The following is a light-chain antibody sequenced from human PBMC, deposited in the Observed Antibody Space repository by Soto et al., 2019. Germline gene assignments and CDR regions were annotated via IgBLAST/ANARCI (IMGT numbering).Light chain of an antibody. CDR1: QSVSSN. J-gene: IGKJ4*01. CDR3: QQYNNWHLT. Sequence: EIVMTQSPATLSVSPGERATLSCRASQSVSSNLAWYQQKPGQALRLLIYAASTRATGIPARFSGSGSGTEFTLTISSLPSEDFAVYDCQQYNNWHLTFGGGTKVEIK. CDR2: AAS. V-gene: IGKV3-15*01.